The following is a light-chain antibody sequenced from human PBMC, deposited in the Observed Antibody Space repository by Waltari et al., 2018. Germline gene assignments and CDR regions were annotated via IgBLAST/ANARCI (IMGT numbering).Light chain of an antibody. CDR1: QSVSSR. J-gene: IGKJ2*03. CDR2: AAS. Sequence: EIVMTQSPATLSLSPGERATLSCRTSQSVSSRLAWYQQKPGQPPRLLIYAASSRATGIPDRFIGSGSGTEFTLTISSLEPEDVAVYFCQQESNWSFSFGQGTKVEIK. V-gene: IGKV3D-15*01. CDR3: QQESNWSFS.